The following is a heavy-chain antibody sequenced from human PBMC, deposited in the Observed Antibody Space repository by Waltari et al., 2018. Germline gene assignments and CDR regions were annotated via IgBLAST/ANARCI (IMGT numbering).Heavy chain of an antibody. J-gene: IGHJ4*02. CDR1: GYTFISYD. Sequence: QVQLAQSGAEVKKPGASVKVYCKASGYTFISYDINWVRQAAGQGLEWMGGMNPNLGNTGFAQKLQGRVAMTRNTSISTAYMELISLRSEDTAVYFCARGVRIVGTTTGNYYFDYWGQGSLVTASS. D-gene: IGHD5-12*01. CDR3: ARGVRIVGTTTGNYYFDY. CDR2: MNPNLGNT. V-gene: IGHV1-8*01.